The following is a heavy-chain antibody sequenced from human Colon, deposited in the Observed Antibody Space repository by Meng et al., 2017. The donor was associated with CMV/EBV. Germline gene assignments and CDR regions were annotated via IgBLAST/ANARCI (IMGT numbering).Heavy chain of an antibody. J-gene: IGHJ4*02. D-gene: IGHD3-3*01. CDR3: AKDGAEFLEWFDY. Sequence: CAASVFTVNNYAMSCVRQAPGKGLKWVAAISGSGGTTHYTDSVKGRFTISRDNSKRTLYLQMNSLTAEDTAVYFCAKDGAEFLEWFDYWGQGTLVTVSS. V-gene: IGHV3-23*01. CDR1: VFTVNNYA. CDR2: ISGSGGTT.